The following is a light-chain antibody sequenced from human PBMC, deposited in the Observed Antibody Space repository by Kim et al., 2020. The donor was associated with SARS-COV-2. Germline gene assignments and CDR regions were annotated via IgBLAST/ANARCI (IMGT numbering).Light chain of an antibody. Sequence: SPGESGTPFSRASRSVSSSYFAWYQQKPGQAPRVLIYCASSRATGIPDRFSGSGSGTDFTLTISSLEPEDFAVYYCQQYSTLPLTFGGGTKVDIK. CDR3: QQYSTLPLT. CDR2: CAS. CDR1: RSVSSSY. V-gene: IGKV3-20*01. J-gene: IGKJ4*01.